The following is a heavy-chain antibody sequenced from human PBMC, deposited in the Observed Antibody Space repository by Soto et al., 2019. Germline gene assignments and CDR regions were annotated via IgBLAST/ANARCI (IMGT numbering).Heavy chain of an antibody. Sequence: QVHLQESGPGLVKASGTLSLTCAVSSGSISSNNWWSWVRQPPGKGLEWIGEIYHSGTTNYNPSLKSRVTISVDTSKNPLSLNLNSVTAADTAVYYCATGGSYCSTTVCLYWYIDLWGRGTLVSVSS. CDR2: IYHSGTT. J-gene: IGHJ2*01. CDR3: ATGGSYCSTTVCLYWYIDL. CDR1: SGSISSNNW. D-gene: IGHD2-2*01. V-gene: IGHV4-4*02.